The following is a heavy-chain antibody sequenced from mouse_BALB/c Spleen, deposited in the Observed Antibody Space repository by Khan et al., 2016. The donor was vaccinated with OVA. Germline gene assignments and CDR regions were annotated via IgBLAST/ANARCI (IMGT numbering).Heavy chain of an antibody. J-gene: IGHJ2*01. D-gene: IGHD2-2*01. CDR2: ISSGSNTI. CDR1: GFTFSGFG. Sequence: EVELVESGGGLVQPGGSRKLSCAASGFTFSGFGMHWVRQAPEKGLEWVAFISSGSNTIYYADTVKGRFTISRDNPKRTLFLQMTSLRSEDTAMYFCERTGYDYFDYWGQGTTLTVSS. CDR3: ERTGYDYFDY. V-gene: IGHV5-17*02.